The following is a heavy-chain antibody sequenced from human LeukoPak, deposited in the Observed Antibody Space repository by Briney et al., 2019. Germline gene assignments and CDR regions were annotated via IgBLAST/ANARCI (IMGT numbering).Heavy chain of an antibody. V-gene: IGHV3-23*01. CDR2: ITSSSDTT. D-gene: IGHD5-24*01. Sequence: PGGSLRLSCAASGFTFSSYVMSWVRQAPGKGLEWVAAITSSSDTTYYGDSVKGRFTISRDNSKNTLYLQMQSLRAEDTAIYYCVNRDEGWLQSSGTDVWGEGTAVTVST. CDR1: GFTFSSYV. CDR3: VNRDEGWLQSSGTDV. J-gene: IGHJ6*04.